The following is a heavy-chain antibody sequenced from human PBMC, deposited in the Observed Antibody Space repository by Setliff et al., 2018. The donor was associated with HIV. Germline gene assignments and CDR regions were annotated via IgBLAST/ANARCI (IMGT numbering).Heavy chain of an antibody. CDR2: MNPNSGNT. J-gene: IGHJ4*02. D-gene: IGHD3-3*01. V-gene: IGHV1-8*02. CDR1: GYTFSSYD. CDR3: ARVVDRDYDFWSAYEY. Sequence: ASVKVSCKASGYTFSSYDVNWVRQATGQGLEWMGWMNPNSGNTGYAQKFQGRVTMTRDTSISTAYMELSWLTSDDTAVYYCARVVDRDYDFWSAYEYWGQGTMVTVSS.